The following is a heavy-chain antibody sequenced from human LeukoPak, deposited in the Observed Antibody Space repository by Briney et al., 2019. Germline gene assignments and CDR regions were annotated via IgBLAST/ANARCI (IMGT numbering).Heavy chain of an antibody. CDR2: IIPIFGTA. Sequence: ASVKVSCKAFGGSFSSEAISWVRQAPGQGLEWMGGIIPIFGTANYAQKLQGRVTITTDKSTSTAYMELSSLRSEDTAVYYCARGVGDYYYMDVWGKGTTVTVSS. CDR3: ARGVGDYYYMDV. V-gene: IGHV1-69*05. CDR1: GGSFSSEA. D-gene: IGHD1-26*01. J-gene: IGHJ6*03.